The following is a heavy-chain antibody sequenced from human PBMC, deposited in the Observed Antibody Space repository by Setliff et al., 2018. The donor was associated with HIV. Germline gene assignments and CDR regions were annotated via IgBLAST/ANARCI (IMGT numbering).Heavy chain of an antibody. V-gene: IGHV4-34*01. CDR1: GGSFSGYF. J-gene: IGHJ4*02. CDR2: INHNRKT. D-gene: IGHD3-10*01. Sequence: PSETLSLTCAVYGGSFSGYFWSWVRQSPGKGLEWIGEINHNRKTNYNPPLKSRVTISIDRSKNQCSLKLNSVIAADTAVYYCTRVRDHYDSGTYYRPLYFFDSWGQGTLVTVSS. CDR3: TRVRDHYDSGTYYRPLYFFDS.